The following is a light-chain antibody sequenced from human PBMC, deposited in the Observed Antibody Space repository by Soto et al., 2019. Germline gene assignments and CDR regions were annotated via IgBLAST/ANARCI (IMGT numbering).Light chain of an antibody. Sequence: QSALTQPASVSGSPGQSITISCTGTSSDIGGYNYVSWFQQHPGKAPKLMIYEVGNRPSGVSNRFSGSKSGNTASLTISGLQAEDETDYYCSSYTSNNTLVFGTGTKVTVL. J-gene: IGLJ1*01. V-gene: IGLV2-14*01. CDR2: EVG. CDR1: SSDIGGYNY. CDR3: SSYTSNNTLV.